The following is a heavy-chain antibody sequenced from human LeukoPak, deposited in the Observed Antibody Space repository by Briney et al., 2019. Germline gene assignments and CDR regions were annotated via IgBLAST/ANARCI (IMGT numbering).Heavy chain of an antibody. CDR1: GGSISTSDW. CDR2: VNGDGTTT. J-gene: IGHJ3*02. D-gene: IGHD2-15*01. V-gene: IGHV3-74*01. Sequence: PSETLSLTCAVSGGSISTSDWWNWVRQAPGKGLVWVSVVNGDGTTTGHADSVKGRFTISRDNAKNTLYLQMSSLRVEDTAVYYCVRGYSGAFEIWGQGTMVTVSS. CDR3: VRGYSGAFEI.